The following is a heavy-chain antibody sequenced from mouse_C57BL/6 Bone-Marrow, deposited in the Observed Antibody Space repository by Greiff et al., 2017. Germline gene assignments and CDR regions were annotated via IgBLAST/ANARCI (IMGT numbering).Heavy chain of an antibody. Sequence: DVQLQESGPGLVKPSQSLSLTCSVTGYSITSGYYWNWIRQFPGNKLEWMGYISYDGSNNYNPSLKNRISITRDTSKNQFFLKLNSVTTEDTATYYCAREGGYYYGSSMDYWGQGTSVTVSS. CDR3: AREGGYYYGSSMDY. D-gene: IGHD1-1*01. CDR1: GYSITSGYY. J-gene: IGHJ4*01. V-gene: IGHV3-6*01. CDR2: ISYDGSN.